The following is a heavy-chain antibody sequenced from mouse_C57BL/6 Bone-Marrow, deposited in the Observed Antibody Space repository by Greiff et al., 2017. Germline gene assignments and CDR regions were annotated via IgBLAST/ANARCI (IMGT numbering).Heavy chain of an antibody. Sequence: QVQLQQPGAELVKPGASVKLSCKASGYTFTSYWMHWVKQRPGRGLEWIGRIEPNRGGTKYNEKFKSKATLTVDKPSSTAYMQLSSLTSEDSAVYYCATYYYGSSHWYFDVWGTGTTVTVSS. CDR1: GYTFTSYW. D-gene: IGHD1-1*01. CDR3: ATYYYGSSHWYFDV. J-gene: IGHJ1*03. V-gene: IGHV1-72*01. CDR2: IEPNRGGT.